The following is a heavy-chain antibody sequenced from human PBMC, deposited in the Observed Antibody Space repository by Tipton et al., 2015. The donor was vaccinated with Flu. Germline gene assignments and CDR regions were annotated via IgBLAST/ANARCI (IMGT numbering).Heavy chain of an antibody. CDR2: MYSGGST. D-gene: IGHD3-22*01. CDR3: AASSGYYLATFDI. Sequence: SLRLSCAASGFIVTTNYMSWVRQAPGKGLDWISVMYSGGSTYYADSVKGRFTISRDKSKNTLFLQMDSLWADDTAVYYCAASSGYYLATFDIWGQGTMVTVSS. J-gene: IGHJ3*02. V-gene: IGHV3-53*01. CDR1: GFIVTTNY.